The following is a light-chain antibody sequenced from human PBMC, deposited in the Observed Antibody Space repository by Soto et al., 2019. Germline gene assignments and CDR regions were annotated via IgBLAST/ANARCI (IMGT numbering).Light chain of an antibody. CDR3: MQATQYRPYT. CDR1: ESLQHRDGNTY. Sequence: DVVMTQNPLSSPVTLGQPASISCRSSESLQHRDGNTYLNWLQQRPGQPPRLLIYKVSNRFSGGPNRFXGSGAGTDFTLKISRVEAEDVGVYYCMQATQYRPYTFGQGTKPEIK. CDR2: KVS. V-gene: IGKV2-24*01. J-gene: IGKJ2*01.